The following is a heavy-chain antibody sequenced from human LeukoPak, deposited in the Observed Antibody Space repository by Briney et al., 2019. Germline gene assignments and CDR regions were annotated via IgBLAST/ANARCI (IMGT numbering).Heavy chain of an antibody. CDR3: AKSHYDSSGYYYFDY. CDR1: GFTFDDYA. Sequence: PGGSLRLSCAASGFTFDDYAMHWVRQAPGKGLERVSGISWNSGSIGYADSVKGRFTISRDNAKNSLYLQMNSLRAEDTALYYCAKSHYDSSGYYYFDYRGQGTLVTVSS. D-gene: IGHD3-22*01. J-gene: IGHJ4*02. V-gene: IGHV3-9*01. CDR2: ISWNSGSI.